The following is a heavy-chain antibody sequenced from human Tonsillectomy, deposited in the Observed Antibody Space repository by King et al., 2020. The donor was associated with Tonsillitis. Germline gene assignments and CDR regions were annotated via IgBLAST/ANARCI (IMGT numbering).Heavy chain of an antibody. Sequence: VQLVESGGDLVQPGGSLRLSCAASGFTFSNYAMNWVRQAPGKGLEWVSTISGSGRSTYYAESVKGRFPISSDNSKNKLYLQSSSLRAEDTALYYCARSFYYYDSNAHYSLAYWGQGTLVTVSS. D-gene: IGHD3-22*01. CDR2: ISGSGRST. J-gene: IGHJ4*02. V-gene: IGHV3-23*04. CDR1: GFTFSNYA. CDR3: ARSFYYYDSNAHYSLAY.